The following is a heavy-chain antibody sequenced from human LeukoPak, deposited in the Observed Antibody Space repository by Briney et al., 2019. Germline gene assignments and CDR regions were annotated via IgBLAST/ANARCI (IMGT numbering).Heavy chain of an antibody. CDR2: ISSSSSYI. CDR3: ARAAHYYYYMDV. V-gene: IGHV3-21*01. CDR1: GFTFSSYS. J-gene: IGHJ6*03. Sequence: GGSLRLSCAASGFTFSSYSMNWVRQAPGKGLEWVSSISSSSSYIYYADSVKGRFTISRDNAKNSLYLQMNSPRAEDTAVYYCARAAHYYYYMDVWGKGTTVTVSS.